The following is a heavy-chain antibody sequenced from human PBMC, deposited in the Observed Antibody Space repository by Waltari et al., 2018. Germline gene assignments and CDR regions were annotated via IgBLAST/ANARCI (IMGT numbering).Heavy chain of an antibody. V-gene: IGHV3-30*04. CDR1: EFTFRSYA. CDR3: ARDYCDRTNCHGMDV. J-gene: IGHJ6*02. D-gene: IGHD3-22*01. Sequence: QVQLVESGGGVVQPGRSLRLSCAASEFTFRSYAMHWVRQAPGKGLEWLAVISYNERNIDYVDSVKCRFIISRDNSRKMLYLQMNSLRTEDTAVYYCARDYCDRTNCHGMDVWGQGTTVTVSS. CDR2: ISYNERNI.